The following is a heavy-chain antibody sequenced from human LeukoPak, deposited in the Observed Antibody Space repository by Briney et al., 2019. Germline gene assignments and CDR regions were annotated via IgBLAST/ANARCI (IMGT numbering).Heavy chain of an antibody. Sequence: ASVKVSCKASGYTFTGYYMHWVRQAPGQGLERMGWINPNSGGTNYAQKFQGWVTMTRDTSISTAYMELSRLRSDDTAVYYCARDLSAGGSPEGKNTFDIWGQGTMVTVSS. D-gene: IGHD6-13*01. V-gene: IGHV1-2*04. CDR1: GYTFTGYY. J-gene: IGHJ3*02. CDR3: ARDLSAGGSPEGKNTFDI. CDR2: INPNSGGT.